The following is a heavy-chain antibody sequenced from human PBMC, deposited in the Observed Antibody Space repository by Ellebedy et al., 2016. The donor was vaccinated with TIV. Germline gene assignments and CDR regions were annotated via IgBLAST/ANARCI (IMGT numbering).Heavy chain of an antibody. CDR3: AREEPRWLQLYY. CDR2: INHSGST. V-gene: IGHV4-34*01. J-gene: IGHJ4*02. D-gene: IGHD5-24*01. CDR1: GGSFSGYY. Sequence: MPSETLSLTCAVYGGSFSGYYWSWIRQPPGKGLEWIGEINHSGSTNYNPSLKSRVTISVDTSKNQFSLKLSSVTAADTAVYYCAREEPRWLQLYYWGQGTLVTVSS.